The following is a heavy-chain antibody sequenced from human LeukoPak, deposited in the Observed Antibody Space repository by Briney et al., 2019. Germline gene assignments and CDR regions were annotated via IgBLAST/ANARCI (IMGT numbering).Heavy chain of an antibody. CDR2: TRTDGSDT. CDR1: GFTFSAYW. J-gene: IGHJ5*02. V-gene: IGHV3-74*03. D-gene: IGHD3-10*01. Sequence: PGGSLRLACATSGFTFSAYWMHWVRQAPGKVLEWVSRTRTDGSDTTHGGSGKGRFTISRDIAKKNLYLQMNSLRAEDTAVYHCASMGKPSGGSWGQGTPVTVSS. CDR3: ASMGKPSGGS.